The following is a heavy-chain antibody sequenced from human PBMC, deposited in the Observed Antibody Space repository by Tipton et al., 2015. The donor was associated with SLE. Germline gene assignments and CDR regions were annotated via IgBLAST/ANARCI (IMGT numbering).Heavy chain of an antibody. CDR2: ISSSGSTI. Sequence: SLRLSCAASGFTFSSYEMNWVRQAPGKGLEWVSYISSSGSTIYYADSVKGRFTISRDNAKNSLYLQMNSLRAEDTAVYYRARDQRKQWLVRQAFDIWGQGTMVTVSS. CDR3: ARDQRKQWLVRQAFDI. D-gene: IGHD6-19*01. V-gene: IGHV3-48*03. CDR1: GFTFSSYE. J-gene: IGHJ3*02.